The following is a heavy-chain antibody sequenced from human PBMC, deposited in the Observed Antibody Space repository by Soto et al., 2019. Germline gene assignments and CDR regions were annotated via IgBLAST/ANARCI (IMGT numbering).Heavy chain of an antibody. CDR2: ISYDGSNK. D-gene: IGHD3-3*01. Sequence: QVQLVESGGGVVQPGRSLRLSCAASGFTFSSYAMHWVRQAPGKGLEWVAVISYDGSNKYYADSVKGRFTISRDNSKNTLDLQMNSLRAEDTAVYYCARGPVRFLEWLDYWGQGTLVTVSS. CDR1: GFTFSSYA. V-gene: IGHV3-30-3*01. CDR3: ARGPVRFLEWLDY. J-gene: IGHJ4*02.